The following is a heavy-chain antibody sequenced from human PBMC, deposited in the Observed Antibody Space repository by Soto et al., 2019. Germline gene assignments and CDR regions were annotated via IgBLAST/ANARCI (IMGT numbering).Heavy chain of an antibody. Sequence: QVQLVQSGAEVKKPGASVKVSCKASGYTFTSYYMHWVRQAPGQGLEWMGIINPSGGSTSYAQKFQGRVTMTRDTSTSTVYMELSSLRSEDTAVYYCARDMGMTTVVTVLEYWGQGTLVTVSS. CDR2: INPSGGST. CDR1: GYTFTSYY. D-gene: IGHD4-17*01. V-gene: IGHV1-46*01. CDR3: ARDMGMTTVVTVLEY. J-gene: IGHJ4*02.